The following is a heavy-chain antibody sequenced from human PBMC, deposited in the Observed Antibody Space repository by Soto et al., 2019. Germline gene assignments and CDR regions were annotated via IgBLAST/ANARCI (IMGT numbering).Heavy chain of an antibody. Sequence: QVQLVQSGAEVKEPGASVKVSCKASGYTFTTYDIYWMRQATGQGLEWMGWMNPYTGNTGYAQKFQGRVTVTRTTSISTVYMEMSGLRLDDTAVYYCARRKERSGPHYFDYWGQGSHVTVSS. D-gene: IGHD6-25*01. CDR1: GYTFTTYD. V-gene: IGHV1-8*01. CDR3: ARRKERSGPHYFDY. CDR2: MNPYTGNT. J-gene: IGHJ4*02.